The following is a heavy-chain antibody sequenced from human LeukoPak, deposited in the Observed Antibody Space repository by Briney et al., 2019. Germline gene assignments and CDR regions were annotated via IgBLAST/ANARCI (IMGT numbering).Heavy chain of an antibody. V-gene: IGHV3-74*01. J-gene: IGHJ4*02. CDR2: INSDGSST. D-gene: IGHD3-16*02. Sequence: GGSLRLSCAASGFTFSSYWMHWVRQAPGKGLVWVSRINSDGSSTSYADSVKGRFTISRDNAKNTLYLQMNSLRAEDTAVYYCARVYGYDYVWGSYRYTSYYFDYWGQGTLVTVSS. CDR1: GFTFSSYW. CDR3: ARVYGYDYVWGSYRYTSYYFDY.